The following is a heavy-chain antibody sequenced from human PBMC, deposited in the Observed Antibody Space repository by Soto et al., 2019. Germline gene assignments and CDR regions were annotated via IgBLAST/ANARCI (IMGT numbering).Heavy chain of an antibody. J-gene: IGHJ4*02. CDR3: TRCYGDYVRDY. CDR1: GFTFSGSA. Sequence: EVQLVESGGGLVQPGGSLKLSCAVSGFTFSGSAMHWVLQASGTGLEWVGRIRSKSNSYATAYAASVKGRFTISRDDSKNTAYLQMNSLKTEDTAVYYCTRCYGDYVRDYWGQGTLVTVSS. D-gene: IGHD4-17*01. V-gene: IGHV3-73*01. CDR2: IRSKSNSYAT.